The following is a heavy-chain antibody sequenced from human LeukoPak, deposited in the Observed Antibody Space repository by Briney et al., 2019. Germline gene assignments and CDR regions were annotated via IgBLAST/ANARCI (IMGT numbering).Heavy chain of an antibody. CDR1: GGTTNDYG. CDR3: VKDLSSDWYSFDY. D-gene: IGHD6-13*01. V-gene: IGHV3-20*04. Sequence: GGSLRLSCAASGGTTNDYGMSWVRQAPGKGLEWVSGINGYGSNTYYAEPVKGRCTISTDSAGKSLYLQMSSLRDDDTAFYYCVKDLSSDWYSFDYWGQGTLVTVSS. CDR2: INGYGSNT. J-gene: IGHJ4*02.